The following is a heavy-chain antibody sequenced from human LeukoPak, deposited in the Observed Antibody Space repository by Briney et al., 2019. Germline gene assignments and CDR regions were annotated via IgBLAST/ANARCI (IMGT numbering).Heavy chain of an antibody. CDR3: ATTTTVTAQFDY. CDR2: MNPNSGNT. CDR1: GYTFTSYD. D-gene: IGHD4-17*01. J-gene: IGHJ4*02. V-gene: IGHV1-8*03. Sequence: ASVKVSCKASGYTFTSYDINWVRQATGQGLEWMGWMNPNSGNTGYAQKFQGRVTITRNTSISTAYMELSSLRSEDTAVYYCATTTTVTAQFDYWGQGTLVTVSS.